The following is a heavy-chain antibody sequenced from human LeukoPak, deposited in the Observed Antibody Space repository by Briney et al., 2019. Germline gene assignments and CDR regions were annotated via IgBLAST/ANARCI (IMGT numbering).Heavy chain of an antibody. CDR1: GGSISSSSYY. J-gene: IGHJ6*03. D-gene: IGHD4-11*01. CDR2: IYYSGST. Sequence: SETLSLTCTVSGGSISSSSYYWGWIRQPPGKGLEWIGSIYYSGSTYYNPSLKSRVTISVDTRKNQFSLNLSSVTAADTAVYYCARGPFYSNYGYYYYYMDVWGKGTTVTVSS. CDR3: ARGPFYSNYGYYYYYMDV. V-gene: IGHV4-39*07.